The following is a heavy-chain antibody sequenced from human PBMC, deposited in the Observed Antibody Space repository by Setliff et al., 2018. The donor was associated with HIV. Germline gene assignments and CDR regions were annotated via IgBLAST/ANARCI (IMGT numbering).Heavy chain of an antibody. CDR3: ARPFDWGSSHPLGY. CDR1: GGSSSSSSFY. Sequence: PSETLSLTCTVSGGSSSSSSFYWGWIRQPPGKGLEWIGSIYYSRNTYYNPSLKSRVTISVDTSKNQFSLKLSSVTAADTAVYYCARPFDWGSSHPLGYWSQGTLVTVSS. CDR2: IYYSRNT. D-gene: IGHD3-9*01. J-gene: IGHJ4*02. V-gene: IGHV4-39*01.